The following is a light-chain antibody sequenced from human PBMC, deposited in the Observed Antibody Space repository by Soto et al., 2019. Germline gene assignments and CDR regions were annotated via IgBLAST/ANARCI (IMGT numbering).Light chain of an antibody. CDR3: CSHTGV. Sequence: QSVLTQPPSVSGSPGQTITISCTGTSSDVGVDNLISWYQQHPGKAPKVIIFEVTKRPSGVSDRISGSKSGNAASLTISGLQAEDDAYYYCCSHTGVFGAGTQVTVL. CDR2: EVT. CDR1: SSDVGVDNL. V-gene: IGLV2-23*02. J-gene: IGLJ2*01.